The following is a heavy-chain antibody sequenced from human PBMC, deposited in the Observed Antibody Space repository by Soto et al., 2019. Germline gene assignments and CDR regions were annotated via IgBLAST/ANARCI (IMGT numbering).Heavy chain of an antibody. CDR1: GGSVSSGSYY. V-gene: IGHV4-61*01. J-gene: IGHJ2*01. D-gene: IGHD3-3*01. CDR2: IYYSGST. Sequence: PSETLSLTCTVSGGSVSSGSYYWSWIRQPPGKGLEWIGYIYYSGSTNYNPSLKSRVTISVDTSKNQFSLKLSSVTAADTAVYYCARENYDFWSGYFPQSYWYFDLWGRGTLVTVSS. CDR3: ARENYDFWSGYFPQSYWYFDL.